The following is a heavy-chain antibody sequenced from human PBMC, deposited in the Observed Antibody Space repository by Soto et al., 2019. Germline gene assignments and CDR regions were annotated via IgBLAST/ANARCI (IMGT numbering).Heavy chain of an antibody. V-gene: IGHV3-48*04. CDR1: GFTFSAYS. D-gene: IGHD2-2*01. CDR3: ARARPASVPAYALDI. Sequence: EVQLVESGGGLVQPGGSLRLSCAASGFTFSAYSMNWVRQAPGKGLEGVSFIGSTGSGTYYADSVMGRFTISRDNARNSVYLQMDSLRADATAVYHCARARPASVPAYALDIWCQGTVVTVSS. J-gene: IGHJ3*02. CDR2: IGSTGSGT.